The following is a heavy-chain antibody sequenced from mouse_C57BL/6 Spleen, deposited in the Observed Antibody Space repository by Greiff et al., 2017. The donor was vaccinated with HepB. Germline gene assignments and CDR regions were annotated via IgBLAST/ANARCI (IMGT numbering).Heavy chain of an antibody. J-gene: IGHJ3*01. V-gene: IGHV1-72*01. CDR1: GYTFTSYW. CDR2: IDPNSGGT. CDR3: AREGTYYSNYAAWFAY. Sequence: QVQLQQPGAELVKPGASVKLSCKASGYTFTSYWMHWVKQRPGRGLEWIGRIDPNSGGTKYTEKFKSKATLTVDKPSSTAYMQLSSLTSEDSAVYYCAREGTYYSNYAAWFAYWGQGTLVTVSA. D-gene: IGHD2-5*01.